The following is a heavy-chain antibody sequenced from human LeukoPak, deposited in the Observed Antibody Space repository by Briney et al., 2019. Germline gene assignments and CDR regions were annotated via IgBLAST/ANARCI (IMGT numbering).Heavy chain of an antibody. D-gene: IGHD1-26*01. Sequence: ASVKVSCKASGYTFSGYYIHWVRQAPGQGLEWMGWLSPKSGATEYAQKFQGGVTLTRDLSLSTAYMDLNSLTSDDTAVYYCARDTYGGSYFPPPYWGQGTLVTVFS. CDR3: ARDTYGGSYFPPPY. CDR1: GYTFSGYY. J-gene: IGHJ4*02. CDR2: LSPKSGAT. V-gene: IGHV1-2*02.